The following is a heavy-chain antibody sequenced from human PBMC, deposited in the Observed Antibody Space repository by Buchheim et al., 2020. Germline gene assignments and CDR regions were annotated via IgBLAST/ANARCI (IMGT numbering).Heavy chain of an antibody. Sequence: QLQLQESGPGLVKPSETLSLTCTVSGGSVSATNYYWGWIRQPPGKGLEWIGVMYSGGSTYRNPSLKSRITMSVDTSKNQFSLKLTSVTAADTAVYYCARGRTGLDWIDPWGQGTL. CDR3: ARGRTGLDWIDP. D-gene: IGHD2-15*01. V-gene: IGHV4-39*01. J-gene: IGHJ5*02. CDR1: GGSVSATNYY. CDR2: MYSGGST.